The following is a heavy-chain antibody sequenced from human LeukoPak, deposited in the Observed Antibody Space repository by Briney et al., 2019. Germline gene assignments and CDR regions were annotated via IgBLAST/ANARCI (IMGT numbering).Heavy chain of an antibody. Sequence: GSLRLSCAASGFTFSSYWMSWVRQAPGKGLEWVANMNQDGSEKYYVDSVKGRFTISRDNSKNTLYLQMNSLRAEDTAVYYCARAGYGSGLIQSGRFDYWGQGTLVTVSS. V-gene: IGHV3-7*01. CDR2: MNQDGSEK. CDR3: ARAGYGSGLIQSGRFDY. D-gene: IGHD3-10*01. CDR1: GFTFSSYW. J-gene: IGHJ4*02.